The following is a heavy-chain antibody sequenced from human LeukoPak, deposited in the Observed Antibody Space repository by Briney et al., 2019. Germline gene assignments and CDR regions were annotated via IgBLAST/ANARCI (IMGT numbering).Heavy chain of an antibody. CDR3: ARVNYYDERDAFDI. CDR1: GYTFTSYG. J-gene: IGHJ3*02. CDR2: IIPIFGTA. V-gene: IGHV1-69*06. Sequence: GASVKVSCKASGYTFTSYGISWVRQAPGQGLEWMGGIIPIFGTANYAQKFQGRVTITADKSTSTAYMELSSLRSEDTAVYYCARVNYYDERDAFDIWGQGTMVTVSS. D-gene: IGHD3-22*01.